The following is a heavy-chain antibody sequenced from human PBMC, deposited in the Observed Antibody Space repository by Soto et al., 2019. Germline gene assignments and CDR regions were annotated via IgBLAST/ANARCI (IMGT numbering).Heavy chain of an antibody. V-gene: IGHV3-9*01. J-gene: IGHJ4*02. D-gene: IGHD3-10*01. CDR3: LKDAPNGSFDD. Sequence: VRVVASGGDLVQPGRSLRLPCAVSGFRFVQYVMHWVRQAPGKGLECVSTVSPTGHTVAYADSVEGRFTVSRDNAKNSLYLQMNRLKGDDTAFYYCLKDAPNGSFDDWGQGTLVTVSS. CDR1: GFRFVQYV. CDR2: VSPTGHTV.